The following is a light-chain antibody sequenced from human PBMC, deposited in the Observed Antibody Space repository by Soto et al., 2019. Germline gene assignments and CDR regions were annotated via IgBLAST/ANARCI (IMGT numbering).Light chain of an antibody. CDR3: ASYTSSSTSVI. CDR2: EVS. Sequence: QSALTQPASVSGSPGQSITISCTGTSSDVGGYKYVSWYQQHPDKAPKLIIFEVSNRPSGISSRFSGSKSGNTASLTISGLRAEDEADYYCASYTSSSTSVIFGRGTQLTVL. CDR1: SSDVGGYKY. V-gene: IGLV2-14*01. J-gene: IGLJ2*01.